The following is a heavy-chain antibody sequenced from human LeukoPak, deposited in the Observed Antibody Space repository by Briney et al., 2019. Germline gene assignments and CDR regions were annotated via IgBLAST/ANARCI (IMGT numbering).Heavy chain of an antibody. CDR3: ASGYYDSSGYYYLGY. CDR1: GFTFSSYA. D-gene: IGHD3-22*01. J-gene: IGHJ4*02. V-gene: IGHV3-30*01. Sequence: AGSLTLSCAASGFTFSSYALHWVRQAPGKGLAWVAVISYDRSNKYYEDSEKGRFTISRHNSKNTLYLQMNSLRAEDTAVYYCASGYYDSSGYYYLGYWGQGTLVAVSS. CDR2: ISYDRSNK.